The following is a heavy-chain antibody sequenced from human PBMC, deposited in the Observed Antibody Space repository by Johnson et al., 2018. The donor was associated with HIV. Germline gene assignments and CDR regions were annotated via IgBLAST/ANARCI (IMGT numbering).Heavy chain of an antibody. J-gene: IGHJ3*02. D-gene: IGHD4-17*01. CDR2: ISYDGSNK. CDR3: ARELEFGDLRKNDAFDI. CDR1: GFTFSSYG. Sequence: QVQLVESGGGVVQPGGSLRLSCAASGFTFSSYGMHWVRQAPGKGLEWVAVISYDGSNKYYADSVKGRFTISRDNSKNTLYRQMNSLKTEDTAVYYCARELEFGDLRKNDAFDIWGQGTMVTVSS. V-gene: IGHV3-30*19.